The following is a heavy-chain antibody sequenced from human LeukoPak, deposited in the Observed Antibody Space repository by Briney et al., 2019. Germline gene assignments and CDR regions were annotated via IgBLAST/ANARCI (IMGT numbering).Heavy chain of an antibody. V-gene: IGHV4-34*01. CDR2: INHSGST. CDR3: ARGTDYYDSSGYYFDY. D-gene: IGHD3-22*01. J-gene: IGHJ4*02. Sequence: SETLSLTCALYGGSFSGYYWSWIRQPPGKGLEWIGEINHSGSTNYNPSLKSRVTISVDTSKNQFSLKLSSVTAADTAVYYCARGTDYYDSSGYYFDYWGQGTLVTVSS. CDR1: GGSFSGYY.